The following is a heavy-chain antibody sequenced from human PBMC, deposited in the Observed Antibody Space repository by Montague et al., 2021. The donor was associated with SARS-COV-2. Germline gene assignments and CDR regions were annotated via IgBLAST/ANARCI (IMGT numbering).Heavy chain of an antibody. CDR1: SGSISSYY. CDR2: IYYSGST. CDR3: ARVFPRWLQFDPYFDY. D-gene: IGHD5-24*01. Sequence: SETLSLTCTVSSGSISSYYWSWIRQPPGKGLEWIGYIYYSGSTNYDPSLKSRVTISVDTSKNQFSLKLRSVTAADTAVYYCARVFPRWLQFDPYFDYWGQGTLVTVSS. J-gene: IGHJ4*02. V-gene: IGHV4-59*01.